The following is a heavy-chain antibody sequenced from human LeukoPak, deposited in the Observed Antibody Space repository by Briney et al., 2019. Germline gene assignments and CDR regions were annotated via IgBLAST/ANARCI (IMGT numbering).Heavy chain of an antibody. J-gene: IGHJ4*02. CDR3: ARYSATYYVY. D-gene: IGHD1-26*01. Sequence: SPETLSLTCTVSGDSISGYYWGWVRQPPGKGLEWIGYIYSGGNANYSPSLKSRVTMSVDTSKNQFSLSLYSVTAADTAVYYCARYSATYYVYWDEGTLVTVSS. CDR1: GDSISGYY. V-gene: IGHV4-59*01. CDR2: IYSGGNA.